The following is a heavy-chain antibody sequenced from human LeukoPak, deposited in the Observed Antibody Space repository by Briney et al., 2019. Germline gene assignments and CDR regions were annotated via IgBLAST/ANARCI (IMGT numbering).Heavy chain of an antibody. CDR3: ARGVHYYDSSAFIDY. CDR1: GFTFTLYA. J-gene: IGHJ4*02. CDR2: MSYDGSKK. V-gene: IGHV3-30*04. D-gene: IGHD3-22*01. Sequence: SGGSLRLSCAASGFTFTLYAMHWVRQAPGKGLEWVAVMSYDGSKKYYTDSVKGRFTISRDNSKNTLYVLINDLRPEDTAVYYCARGVHYYDSSAFIDYWGQGTLVTVSS.